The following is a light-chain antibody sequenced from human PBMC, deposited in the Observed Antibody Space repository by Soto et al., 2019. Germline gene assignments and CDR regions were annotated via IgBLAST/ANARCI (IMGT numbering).Light chain of an antibody. CDR2: KAS. V-gene: IGKV1-5*03. Sequence: DIQMTQSPSTLSGSVGDRVTITCRASQTISSWLAWYQQKPGKAPKLLIYKASTLKSGVPSRFSGSGSGTEFPLIIGSLQPVDFATYDRHRCNSYSDAVGQGTKFDSK. CDR3: HRCNSYSDA. CDR1: QTISSW. J-gene: IGKJ1*01.